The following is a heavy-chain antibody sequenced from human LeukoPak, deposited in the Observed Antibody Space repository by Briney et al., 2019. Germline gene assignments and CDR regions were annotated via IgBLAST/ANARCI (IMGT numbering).Heavy chain of an antibody. CDR2: ISYDGSNK. V-gene: IGHV3-30-3*01. Sequence: GGSLRLSCAASGFTFSSFAMHWVRQAPGKGLEGVAVISYDGSNKNYADSVKGRFTISRDNSKNTLYLQMNSLRAEDTAVYYCARGKDVNSGWYGPLDYWGQGILVTVSS. CDR1: GFTFSSFA. CDR3: ARGKDVNSGWYGPLDY. D-gene: IGHD6-19*01. J-gene: IGHJ4*02.